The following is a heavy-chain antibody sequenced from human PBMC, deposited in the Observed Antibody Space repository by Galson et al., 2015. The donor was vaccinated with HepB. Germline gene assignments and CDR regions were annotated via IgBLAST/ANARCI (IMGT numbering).Heavy chain of an antibody. J-gene: IGHJ4*02. CDR3: ATPRGYYGSGSYYYVFDY. CDR2: IIPIFGTA. CDR1: GGTFSSYA. D-gene: IGHD3-10*01. Sequence: SVKVSCKASGGTFSSYAISWVRQAPGQGLEWMGGIIPIFGTANYAQKFQGRVTITADESTSTAYMELSSLRSEDTAVYYCATPRGYYGSGSYYYVFDYWGQGTLVTVSS. V-gene: IGHV1-69*13.